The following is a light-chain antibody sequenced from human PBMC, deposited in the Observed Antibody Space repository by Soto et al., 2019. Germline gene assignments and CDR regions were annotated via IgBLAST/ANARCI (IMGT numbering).Light chain of an antibody. CDR1: QSVSSSY. V-gene: IGKV3-20*01. Sequence: EIVLTQYPGTLSLSPGERATLACRASQSVSSSYLAWYQQKPGQAPRLLIYVASSRATDIPDRFSGSGSGTDCTVPITMLEPEDFALSYCQQYCSSPYTFGQRTKLEI. J-gene: IGKJ2*01. CDR2: VAS. CDR3: QQYCSSPYT.